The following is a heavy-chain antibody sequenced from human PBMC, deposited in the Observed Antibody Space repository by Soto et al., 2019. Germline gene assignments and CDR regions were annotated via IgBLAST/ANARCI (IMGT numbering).Heavy chain of an antibody. Sequence: EVQLLESGGGLVQPGGSLRLSCTASGFTLTAYAINWVRRAPGKGLEWVSATTGGAGLTYYADSVKGRFSVSSDTTGNSLYLQLSSLRPEDTAIYYCARVDRGSVARPTRLDPWGQGTLVTVSS. V-gene: IGHV3-23*01. CDR2: TTGGAGLT. D-gene: IGHD2-21*01. J-gene: IGHJ5*02. CDR3: ARVDRGSVARPTRLDP. CDR1: GFTLTAYA.